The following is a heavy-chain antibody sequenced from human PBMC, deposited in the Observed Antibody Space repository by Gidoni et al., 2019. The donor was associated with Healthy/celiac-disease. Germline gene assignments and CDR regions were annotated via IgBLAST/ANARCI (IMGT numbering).Heavy chain of an antibody. CDR1: GFPFRSYS. J-gene: IGHJ3*02. D-gene: IGHD6-6*01. CDR3: ARAEYSSSRHAFDI. CDR2: ISSSSSYI. V-gene: IGHV3-21*01. Sequence: EVQLVESGGGLVKPGGSLRLSCAASGFPFRSYSMNWVRQAPGKGLEWVSSISSSSSYIYYADSVKGRFTISRDNAKNSLYLQMNSLRAEDTAVYYCARAEYSSSRHAFDIWGQGTMVTVSS.